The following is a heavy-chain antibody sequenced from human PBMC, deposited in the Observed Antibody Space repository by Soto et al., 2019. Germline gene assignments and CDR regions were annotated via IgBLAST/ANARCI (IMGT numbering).Heavy chain of an antibody. D-gene: IGHD3-16*02. V-gene: IGHV3-48*02. CDR3: TRDYRSRVLTFAY. CDR1: GSGFIFSTYT. J-gene: IGHJ4*02. CDR2: ISSSSSTI. Sequence: PWGSLRLSCAASGSGFIFSTYTMNWVRQAPGKGLEWVSYISSSSSTIYYADSVKGRFTISRDNAKNSLFLQMNSLRDEDTAVYYCTRDYRSRVLTFAYWGQGTLVTVSS.